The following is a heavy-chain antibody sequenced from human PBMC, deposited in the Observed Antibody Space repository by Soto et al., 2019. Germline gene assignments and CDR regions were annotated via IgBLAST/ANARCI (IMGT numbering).Heavy chain of an antibody. Sequence: EVQLLESGGGLVQPGGSLRLSCAVSGFTFSNYAMSWVRQVPGKGLEWVSGITSSGGETYYADSVKGRFTISRDNSKNKLYMQMDSLRAEDTAVYYCAKYYLGSNVMFQYWGQGTLVTVSS. CDR2: ITSSGGET. D-gene: IGHD3-10*01. V-gene: IGHV3-23*01. J-gene: IGHJ4*02. CDR3: AKYYLGSNVMFQY. CDR1: GFTFSNYA.